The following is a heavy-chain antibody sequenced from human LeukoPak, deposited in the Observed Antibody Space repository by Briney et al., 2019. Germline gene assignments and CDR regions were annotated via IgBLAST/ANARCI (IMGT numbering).Heavy chain of an antibody. D-gene: IGHD3-22*01. Sequence: SVKVSCKASGGTFSSYAISWVRQAPGQGLEWMGGIIPIFDTANYAQKFQGRVTITADESTSTAYMELSSLRSEDTAVYYCARGPNYYDSSGYHDYWGQGTLVTVSS. CDR2: IIPIFDTA. CDR1: GGTFSSYA. CDR3: ARGPNYYDSSGYHDY. J-gene: IGHJ4*02. V-gene: IGHV1-69*13.